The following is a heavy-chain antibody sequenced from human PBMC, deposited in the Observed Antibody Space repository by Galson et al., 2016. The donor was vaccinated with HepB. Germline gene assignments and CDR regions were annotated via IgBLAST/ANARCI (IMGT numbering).Heavy chain of an antibody. V-gene: IGHV1-8*01. J-gene: IGHJ6*02. CDR3: ASGPPVLRYFDWLLGDYGMDV. Sequence: SVKVSCKASGHTFTRYDINWVRQATGQGLEWMGWMNPNSGNTGYAQKFQGRVTMTRNTSISTAYMELSSLRSEDTAVYYCASGPPVLRYFDWLLGDYGMDVWGQGTTVTVSS. CDR2: MNPNSGNT. D-gene: IGHD3-9*01. CDR1: GHTFTRYD.